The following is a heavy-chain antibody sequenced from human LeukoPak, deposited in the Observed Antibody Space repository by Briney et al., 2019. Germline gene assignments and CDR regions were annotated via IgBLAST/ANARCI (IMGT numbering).Heavy chain of an antibody. CDR3: ARGRCDY. CDR2: INPSGGST. Sequence: ASVKVSCKASGGTFSSYAISWVRQAPGQGLEWMGIINPSGGSTSYAQKFQGRVTMTRDTSTSTVYMELSSLRSEDTAVYYCARGRCDYWGQGTLVTVSS. D-gene: IGHD4-17*01. V-gene: IGHV1-46*01. CDR1: GGTFSSYA. J-gene: IGHJ4*02.